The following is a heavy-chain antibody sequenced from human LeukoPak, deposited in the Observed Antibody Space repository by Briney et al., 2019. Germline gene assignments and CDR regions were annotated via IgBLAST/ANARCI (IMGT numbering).Heavy chain of an antibody. CDR2: IYYSGST. CDR3: ARLGGGLYQLLSSGYYFFDY. J-gene: IGHJ4*02. V-gene: IGHV4-31*03. Sequence: SETLSLTCTVSGGSISSGGYYWSWLRQHPGKGLEWIGYIYYSGSTYCNPSLKSRVTISVDTSKNQFSLKLSSVTAADTAVYYCARLGGGLYQLLSSGYYFFDYWGQGTLVTVSS. CDR1: GGSISSGGYY. D-gene: IGHD2-2*01.